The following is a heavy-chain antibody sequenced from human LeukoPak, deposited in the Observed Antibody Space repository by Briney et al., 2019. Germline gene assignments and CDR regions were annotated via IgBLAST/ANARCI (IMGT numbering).Heavy chain of an antibody. CDR3: ARDTGIGCSGGSCYSSY. J-gene: IGHJ4*02. V-gene: IGHV1-18*01. CDR1: GYTFTSYG. D-gene: IGHD2-15*01. CDR2: ISAYNGNT. Sequence: GASVKVSCKASGYTFTSYGISWVRQAPGQGLEWMGWISAYNGNTNYAQKLQGRVTMTTDTSTSTAYMELRSLRSDDTAVYYCARDTGIGCSGGSCYSSYWGQGTLVTVSS.